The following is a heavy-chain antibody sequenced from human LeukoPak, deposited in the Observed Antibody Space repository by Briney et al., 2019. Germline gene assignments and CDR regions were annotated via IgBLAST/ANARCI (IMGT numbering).Heavy chain of an antibody. D-gene: IGHD2-15*01. CDR1: GYTFMSHG. CDR2: ISGSSSNT. V-gene: IGHV1-18*01. Sequence: ASVKVSCKAYGYTFMSHGISWVRQAPGQGLEWMGWISGSSSNTNYAQRLQGRVTMTTDTSTTTAYMELRSLRSDDTAVYYCARDSRCSGGSCHRYFYGMDVWGQGTTVTVSS. CDR3: ARDSRCSGGSCHRYFYGMDV. J-gene: IGHJ6*02.